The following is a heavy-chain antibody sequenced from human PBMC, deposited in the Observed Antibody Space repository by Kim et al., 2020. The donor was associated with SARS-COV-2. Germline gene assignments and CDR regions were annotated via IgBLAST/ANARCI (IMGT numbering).Heavy chain of an antibody. CDR3: TTESKNYDILTGYYGYYFDY. V-gene: IGHV3-15*01. J-gene: IGHJ4*02. Sequence: RFTISRDDSKNTLYLQMNSLKTEDTAVYYCTTESKNYDILTGYYGYYFDYWGQGTLVTVSS. D-gene: IGHD3-9*01.